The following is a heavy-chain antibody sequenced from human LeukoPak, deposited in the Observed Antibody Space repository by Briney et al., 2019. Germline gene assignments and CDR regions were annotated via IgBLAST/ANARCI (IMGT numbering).Heavy chain of an antibody. D-gene: IGHD3-9*01. J-gene: IGHJ4*02. CDR1: GFAFSSFV. V-gene: IGHV3-23*01. Sequence: GGSLRLSCAASGFAFSSFVINWVRPAPGKGLEWVLSISAGGGATSYADSVKGRFTISRDNSKNTLYLQMNSLRAEDTAVYYCAKGRYSLYDWGQGTLVTVSS. CDR3: AKGRYSLYD. CDR2: ISAGGGAT.